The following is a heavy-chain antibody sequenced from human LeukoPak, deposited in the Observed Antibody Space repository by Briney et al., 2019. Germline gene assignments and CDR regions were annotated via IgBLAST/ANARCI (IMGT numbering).Heavy chain of an antibody. D-gene: IGHD3-10*01. CDR1: GFTFSSYE. CDR2: ISSSGSTI. CDR3: ARDQLLWFGESNWFDP. Sequence: GGSLRLSCAASGFTFSSYEMNWVRQAPGKGLEWVSYISSSGSTIYYADSVKGRFTISRDNAKSSLYLQMNSLRAEDTAVYYCARDQLLWFGESNWFDPWGQGTLVTVSS. J-gene: IGHJ5*02. V-gene: IGHV3-48*03.